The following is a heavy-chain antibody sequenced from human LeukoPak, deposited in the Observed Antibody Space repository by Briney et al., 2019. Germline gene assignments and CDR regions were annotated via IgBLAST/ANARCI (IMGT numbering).Heavy chain of an antibody. CDR2: ISGGADTT. J-gene: IGHJ4*02. V-gene: IGHV3-23*01. Sequence: GGSLRLSCAASGFTFSNYAMNWVRQAPGKGLEWVSTISGGADTTYYADSVKGRFTISRDNSKEKLYLQMNSLRAEDTAVYYCAKDHEYGDYPNYFDYWGQGTLVTVSS. D-gene: IGHD4-17*01. CDR1: GFTFSNYA. CDR3: AKDHEYGDYPNYFDY.